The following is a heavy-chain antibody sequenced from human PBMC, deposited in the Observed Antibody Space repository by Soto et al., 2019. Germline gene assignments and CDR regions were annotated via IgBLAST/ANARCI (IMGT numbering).Heavy chain of an antibody. CDR2: INLNSGGT. V-gene: IGHV1-2*02. Sequence: GASVKVSCKASGYTITGYSMHWVRQAPGKGLEWMGWINLNSGGTNYAQQFQGRVTMTSDTSISTASMELSRLRFDDTAVYYCARDRGIAVAAPLYSYDYWGQGTLVTVS. CDR3: ARDRGIAVAAPLYSYDY. CDR1: GYTITGYS. D-gene: IGHD6-19*01. J-gene: IGHJ4*02.